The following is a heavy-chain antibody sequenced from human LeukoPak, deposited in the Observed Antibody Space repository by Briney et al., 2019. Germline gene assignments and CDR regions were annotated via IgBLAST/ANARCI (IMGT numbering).Heavy chain of an antibody. CDR2: IYHSGST. D-gene: IGHD3-10*01. CDR3: ARRRNYYGSGSYFRYFDY. Sequence: SGTLSLTCAVSGGSISSSNWWSWVRQPPGKGLEWIGEIYHSGSTNYNPSLKSRVTISVDTSKNQFSLKLSSVTAADTAVYYCARRRNYYGSGSYFRYFDYWGQGTLVTVSS. V-gene: IGHV4-4*02. J-gene: IGHJ4*02. CDR1: GGSISSSNW.